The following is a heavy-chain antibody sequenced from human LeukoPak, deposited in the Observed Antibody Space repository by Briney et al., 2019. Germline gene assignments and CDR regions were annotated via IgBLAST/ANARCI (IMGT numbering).Heavy chain of an antibody. Sequence: PGRSLRLSCAASGFTFSSYAMHWVRQAPGKGLEWLAVISYDGSNKYYADSVKGRFTISRGNSKNTLYLQMNSLRAEDTAVYYCARHLDVWGQGTTVTVSS. CDR2: ISYDGSNK. D-gene: IGHD3-3*02. J-gene: IGHJ6*02. V-gene: IGHV3-30-3*01. CDR1: GFTFSSYA. CDR3: ARHLDV.